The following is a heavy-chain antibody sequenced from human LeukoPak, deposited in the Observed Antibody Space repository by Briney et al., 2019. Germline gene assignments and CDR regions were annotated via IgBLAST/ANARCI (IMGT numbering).Heavy chain of an antibody. Sequence: GGSLRLSCAASGFTFSIYWMSWVRQAPGKGLEWVANIKQDGSEKYYVDSVKGRFTISRDNAKNSLYLQMNSLRAEDTAVYYCASGSYPDYFDYWGQGTLLTVSS. J-gene: IGHJ4*02. CDR3: ASGSYPDYFDY. CDR1: GFTFSIYW. CDR2: IKQDGSEK. V-gene: IGHV3-7*01. D-gene: IGHD1-26*01.